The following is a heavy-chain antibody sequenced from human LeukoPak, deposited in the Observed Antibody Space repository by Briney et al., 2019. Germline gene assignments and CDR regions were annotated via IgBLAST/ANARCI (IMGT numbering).Heavy chain of an antibody. CDR2: ISGSGGST. V-gene: IGHV3-53*01. J-gene: IGHJ4*02. D-gene: IGHD1-14*01. CDR1: GFTVSSNY. CDR3: ARDGGQDNPGLDY. Sequence: GGSLRLSCAASGFTVSSNYMNWVRQAPGKGLEWVSAISGSGGSTYYADSVKGRFTISRDNSKNTLYLQMNSLRAEDTAVYYCARDGGQDNPGLDYWGQGTLVTVSS.